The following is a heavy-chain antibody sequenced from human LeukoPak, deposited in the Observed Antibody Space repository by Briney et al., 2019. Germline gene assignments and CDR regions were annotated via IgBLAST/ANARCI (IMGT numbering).Heavy chain of an antibody. Sequence: SENLSLTRTVSGYSISSGYYWGGIRQPPAKGLEWIGSIYHSGSTYYNPSLKSRVTISVDTSKNQFSLKLSSVTAADTAVYYCARGPGSRGGWGQGTLVTVSS. J-gene: IGHJ4*02. CDR1: GYSISSGYY. CDR2: IYHSGST. D-gene: IGHD3-10*01. CDR3: ARGPGSRGG. V-gene: IGHV4-38-2*02.